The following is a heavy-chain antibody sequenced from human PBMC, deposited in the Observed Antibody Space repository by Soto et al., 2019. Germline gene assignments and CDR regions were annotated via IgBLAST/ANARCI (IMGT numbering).Heavy chain of an antibody. Sequence: QVQLVQSGAEVKKPGSSVKVSCKVSGGTFSNYAIDWVRLVPGHGLEWMGGIVPIFGTTYYTQKFQGRGKIIADDSTTTAYLEMSSLRSEDTAIYYCARVEAVAGLYNYHGLDVWGQGTAVTVSS. CDR3: ARVEAVAGLYNYHGLDV. V-gene: IGHV1-69*12. CDR1: GGTFSNYA. CDR2: IVPIFGTT. D-gene: IGHD6-19*01. J-gene: IGHJ6*02.